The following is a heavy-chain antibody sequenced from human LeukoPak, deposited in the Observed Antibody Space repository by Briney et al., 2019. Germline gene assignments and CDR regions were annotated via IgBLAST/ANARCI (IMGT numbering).Heavy chain of an antibody. CDR3: AKDSRRDFWSGYYTGSWFDP. D-gene: IGHD3-3*01. CDR2: IRYDGSNK. CDR1: GFTFSSYG. J-gene: IGHJ5*02. Sequence: PGGSLRLSCAASGFTFSSYGMHWVRQAPGKGLEWVTFIRYDGSNKYYADSVKGRFTISRDNSKNTLYLQMNSLRAEDTAVYYCAKDSRRDFWSGYYTGSWFDPWGQGTLVTVSS. V-gene: IGHV3-30*02.